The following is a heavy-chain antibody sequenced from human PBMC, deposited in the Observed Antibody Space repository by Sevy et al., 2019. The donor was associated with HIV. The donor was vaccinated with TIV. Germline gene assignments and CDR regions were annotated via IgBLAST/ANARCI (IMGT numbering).Heavy chain of an antibody. CDR3: ARRYSNSLNYFDF. V-gene: IGHV1-2*02. Sequence: ASVKVSCKASGYIFTGYYMHWVRQAPGQGLEWMGWKNPNSGGTKYEQKFQGRVTMTRDKSISTVYMELSRLRSDDTAVYFCARRYSNSLNYFDFWGQGTLVTVSS. J-gene: IGHJ4*02. CDR1: GYIFTGYY. D-gene: IGHD6-13*01. CDR2: KNPNSGGT.